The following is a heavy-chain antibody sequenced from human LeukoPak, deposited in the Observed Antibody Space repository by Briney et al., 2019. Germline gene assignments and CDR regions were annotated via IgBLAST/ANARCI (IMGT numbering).Heavy chain of an antibody. CDR1: GFTVSLYY. CDR2: IYSGGST. CDR3: ATVDSSGYHDAFDI. J-gene: IGHJ3*02. V-gene: IGHV3-53*01. D-gene: IGHD3-22*01. Sequence: GGSLRLFCAASGFTVSLYYMIWVRQARGKGLECVSIIYSGGSTYYADSVKGRFTISRDNSKNTLYLQMNSLRAEDTAVYYCATVDSSGYHDAFDIWGQGTMVTVSS.